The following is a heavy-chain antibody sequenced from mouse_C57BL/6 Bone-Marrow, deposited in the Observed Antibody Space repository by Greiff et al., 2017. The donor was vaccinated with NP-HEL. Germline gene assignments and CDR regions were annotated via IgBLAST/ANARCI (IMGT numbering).Heavy chain of an antibody. CDR2: INPNNGGT. Sequence: EVKVVESGPELVKPGASVKIPCKASGYTFTDYNMDWVKQSHGKSLEWIGDINPNNGGTIYNQKFKGKATLTVDKSSSTAYMELRSLTSEDTAVYYCAREDSGYLDYWGQGTTLTVSS. D-gene: IGHD3-3*01. J-gene: IGHJ2*01. CDR1: GYTFTDYN. CDR3: AREDSGYLDY. V-gene: IGHV1-18*01.